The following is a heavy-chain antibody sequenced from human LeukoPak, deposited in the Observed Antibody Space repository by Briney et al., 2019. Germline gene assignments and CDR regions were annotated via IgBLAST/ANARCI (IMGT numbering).Heavy chain of an antibody. CDR2: INAGNGNT. J-gene: IGHJ6*02. V-gene: IGHV1-3*01. CDR1: GGTFSSYA. Sequence: ASVKVSCKASGGTFSSYAMHWVRQAPGQRLEWMGWINAGNGNTKYSQKFQGRVTITRDTSASTAYMELSSLRSEDTAVYYCATAANPDYYYGMDVWGQGTTVTVSS. CDR3: ATAANPDYYYGMDV.